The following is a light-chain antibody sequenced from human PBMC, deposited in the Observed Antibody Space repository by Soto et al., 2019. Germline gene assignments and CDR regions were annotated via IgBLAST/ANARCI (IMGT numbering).Light chain of an antibody. CDR1: QSVSSN. Sequence: EIVMTQSPATLSSSPVERSTLSCRASQSVSSNLAWYQEKPGQAPRLLSYGASTRGTGIPARCSGSGSGKEFPLTISILEYEDFAVYYCQQYNNSPSFGGGTKVDIK. CDR2: GAS. J-gene: IGKJ4*01. CDR3: QQYNNSPS. V-gene: IGKV3-15*01.